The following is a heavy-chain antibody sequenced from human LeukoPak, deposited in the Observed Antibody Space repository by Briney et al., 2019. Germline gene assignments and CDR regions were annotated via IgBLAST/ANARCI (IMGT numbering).Heavy chain of an antibody. D-gene: IGHD6-19*01. CDR3: ARGPLAGLDYYYGMDV. CDR1: GGSISSYY. V-gene: IGHV4-34*01. Sequence: SETLSLTCTVSGGSISSYYWSWIRQPPGKGLEWIGEINHSGSTNYNPSLKSRVTISVDTSKNQFSLKLSSVTAADTAVYYCARGPLAGLDYYYGMDVWGQGTTVTVSS. CDR2: INHSGST. J-gene: IGHJ6*02.